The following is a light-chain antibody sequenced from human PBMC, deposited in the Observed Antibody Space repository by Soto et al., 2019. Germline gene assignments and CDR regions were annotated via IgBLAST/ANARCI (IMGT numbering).Light chain of an antibody. V-gene: IGKV3D-20*02. CDR1: QSVSNNY. CDR2: GAS. Sequence: EIVLTQSPGTLSLSPGERATLSCRASQSVSNNYLAWYQQKPGQAPRLLLYGASNRATGIPDRFSGSGSGTDFTLTFSRLEPEDFAVYYCQQRSNWPPLISFGQGTRLEIK. CDR3: QQRSNWPPLIS. J-gene: IGKJ5*01.